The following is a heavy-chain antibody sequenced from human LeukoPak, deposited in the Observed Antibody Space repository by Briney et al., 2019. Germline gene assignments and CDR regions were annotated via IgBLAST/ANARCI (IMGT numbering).Heavy chain of an antibody. CDR3: ARESWYCSSTSCYTNGFDY. Sequence: GRSLRLSCAASGFTFSSYAMHWVRQAPGKGPEWVAVISYDGSNKYYADSVKGRFTISRDNSKNTLYLQMNSLRAEDTAVYYCARESWYCSSTSCYTNGFDYWGQGTLVTVSS. CDR1: GFTFSSYA. CDR2: ISYDGSNK. V-gene: IGHV3-30-3*01. D-gene: IGHD2-2*02. J-gene: IGHJ4*02.